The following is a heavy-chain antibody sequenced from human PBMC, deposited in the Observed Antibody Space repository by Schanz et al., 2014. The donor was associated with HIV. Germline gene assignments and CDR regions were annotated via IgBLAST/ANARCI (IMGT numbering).Heavy chain of an antibody. Sequence: QVQLVESGGGVVQPGRSLRLSCVASGFSFNNYGMHWVRQAXXXGLKGVAVMSYDGVRKYLGDSVKGRFTISRDNSKNTVXXXLKSXRVEDTAVYYCARDLHDYGDARTDYWGQGILVTVSS. D-gene: IGHD4-17*01. CDR3: ARDLHDYGDARTDY. CDR1: GFSFNNYG. V-gene: IGHV3-33*05. CDR2: MSYDGVRK. J-gene: IGHJ4*02.